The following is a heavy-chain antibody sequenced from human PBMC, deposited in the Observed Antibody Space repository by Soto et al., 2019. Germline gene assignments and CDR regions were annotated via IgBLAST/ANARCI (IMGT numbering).Heavy chain of an antibody. CDR2: ISHSGRT. CDR3: SYGSSFDY. D-gene: IGHD3-10*01. CDR1: GASLRSGSYY. Sequence: SETLSLTCTVSGASLRSGSYYWSWIRQPPGKGLEWIGYISHSGRTNYDPSLKSRLTMSVDTSQNQFSLQLNSVTAADTAVYYCSYGSSFDYWGQGTLVTVSS. V-gene: IGHV4-61*01. J-gene: IGHJ4*02.